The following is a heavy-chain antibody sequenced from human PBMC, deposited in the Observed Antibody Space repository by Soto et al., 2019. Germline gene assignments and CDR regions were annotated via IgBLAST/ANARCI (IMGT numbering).Heavy chain of an antibody. D-gene: IGHD4-17*01. V-gene: IGHV4-30-4*01. J-gene: IGHJ4*02. CDR1: GGSITSGDYY. CDR3: ASGSTVINTLDF. CDR2: NYYGGST. Sequence: QVQLQESGPGLVKPSQTLSLTCTVSGGSITSGDYYWSWIRQPPGKGLEWVGYNYYGGSTYYNPSLESRITISLDTAKNQFSLELTSVTAADTAVYYCASGSTVINTLDFWGREPWSPSPQ.